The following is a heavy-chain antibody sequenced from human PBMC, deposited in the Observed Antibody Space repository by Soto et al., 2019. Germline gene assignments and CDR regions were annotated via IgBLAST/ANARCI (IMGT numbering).Heavy chain of an antibody. J-gene: IGHJ5*02. V-gene: IGHV3-30*18. CDR3: AKEPNGYSYGPNWFDP. CDR1: GFTFSSYG. Sequence: GGSLRLSCAASGFTFSSYGMHWVRQAPGKGLEWVAVISYDGSNKYYADFVKGRFTISRDNSKNTLYLQMNSLRAEDTAVYYCAKEPNGYSYGPNWFDPWGQGTLVTVSS. D-gene: IGHD5-18*01. CDR2: ISYDGSNK.